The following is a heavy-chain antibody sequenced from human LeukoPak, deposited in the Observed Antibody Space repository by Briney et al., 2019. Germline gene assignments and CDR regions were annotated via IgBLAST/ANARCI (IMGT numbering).Heavy chain of an antibody. J-gene: IGHJ4*02. CDR2: ISSSSSTI. D-gene: IGHD4-11*01. Sequence: GGSLRLSCAASGFTFSTYSMTWFRQAPGKGLEWVSYISSSSSTIYYGGSVKGRFTVSRDNAKDSLYLQMNSLRAEDTAVYFCARDSYSKNDYWGQGTLVTVSS. CDR3: ARDSYSKNDY. V-gene: IGHV3-48*01. CDR1: GFTFSTYS.